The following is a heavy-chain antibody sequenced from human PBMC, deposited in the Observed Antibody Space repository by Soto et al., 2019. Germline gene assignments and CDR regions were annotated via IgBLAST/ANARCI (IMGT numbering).Heavy chain of an antibody. CDR2: VSWNSGDK. Sequence: PGGSLRLSCAASGFSFDDFAMFWVRQAPGKGLEWVSGVSWNSGDKRYADSVKGRFTISRDNAKNSLYLQMNSLRAEDTAFYYCAKDYYGFYGSGSSRIDFWGQGTLVTVSS. D-gene: IGHD3-10*01. CDR1: GFSFDDFA. V-gene: IGHV3-9*01. CDR3: AKDYYGFYGSGSSRIDF. J-gene: IGHJ4*02.